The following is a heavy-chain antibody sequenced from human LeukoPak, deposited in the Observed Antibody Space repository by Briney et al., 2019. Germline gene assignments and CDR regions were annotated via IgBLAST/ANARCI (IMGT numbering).Heavy chain of an antibody. J-gene: IGHJ4*02. Sequence: RPGGSLRLSCAASGFTFDDYGMSWVRQAPGKGLEWVSGINWNGGSTGYADSVKGRFTISRDNAKNSLYLQTNSLRAEDTALYYCAREGLRYFDWAQEYYFDYWGQGTLVTVSS. D-gene: IGHD3-9*01. CDR3: AREGLRYFDWAQEYYFDY. CDR1: GFTFDDYG. V-gene: IGHV3-20*04. CDR2: INWNGGST.